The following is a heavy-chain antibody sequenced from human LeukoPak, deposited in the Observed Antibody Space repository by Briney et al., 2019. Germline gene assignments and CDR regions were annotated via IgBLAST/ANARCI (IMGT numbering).Heavy chain of an antibody. Sequence: ASVKVSCKASGYTFTSYYMHWVRQAPGQGPEWMGWINPHSGATNYAQKFQGRVTMTRDTSISTAFMELSSLRSDDTAMYYCSRDLLMYYSGSGESTWGQGTQVTASS. CDR3: SRDLLMYYSGSGEST. CDR2: INPHSGAT. J-gene: IGHJ5*02. D-gene: IGHD3-10*01. V-gene: IGHV1-2*02. CDR1: GYTFTSYY.